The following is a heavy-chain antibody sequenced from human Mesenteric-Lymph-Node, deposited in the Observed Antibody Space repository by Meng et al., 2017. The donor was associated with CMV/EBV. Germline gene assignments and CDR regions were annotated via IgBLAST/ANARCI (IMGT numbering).Heavy chain of an antibody. D-gene: IGHD2-21*01. CDR1: GYTFTGYY. V-gene: IGHV1-18*04. Sequence: ASVKVSCKASGYTFTGYYMHWVRQAPGQGLEWMGWISAYNGNTNYAQKLQGRVTMTTDTSTSTAYMELRSLRSDDTAVYYCARDQIVVAPRALYGMDVWGQGTTVTVSS. CDR2: ISAYNGNT. CDR3: ARDQIVVAPRALYGMDV. J-gene: IGHJ6*02.